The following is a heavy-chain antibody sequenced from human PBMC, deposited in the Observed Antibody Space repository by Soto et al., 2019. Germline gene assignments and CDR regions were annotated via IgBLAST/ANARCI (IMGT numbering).Heavy chain of an antibody. CDR1: GYTFTSYG. CDR3: ARDTSWGPIFGVVIPTNDAFDI. D-gene: IGHD3-3*01. CDR2: ISAYNGNT. V-gene: IGHV1-18*01. J-gene: IGHJ3*02. Sequence: ASVKVSCKASGYTFTSYGISWVRQAPGQGLEWMGWISAYNGNTNYAQKLQGRVTMTTDTSTSTAYMELRSLRSDDTAVYYCARDTSWGPIFGVVIPTNDAFDIWGQGTTVTVSS.